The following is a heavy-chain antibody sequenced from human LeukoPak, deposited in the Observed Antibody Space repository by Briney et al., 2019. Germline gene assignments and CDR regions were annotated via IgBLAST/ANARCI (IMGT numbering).Heavy chain of an antibody. CDR2: ISYDGSNK. CDR3: AKDLSGYRDY. V-gene: IGHV3-30*18. J-gene: IGHJ4*02. Sequence: GGSLRLSCAASGFTFSSYWMSWVRQAPGKGLEWVAVISYDGSNKYYADSVKGRFTISRDNSKNTLYLQMNSLRAEDTAVYYCAKDLSGYRDYWGQGTLVTVSS. D-gene: IGHD3-22*01. CDR1: GFTFSSYW.